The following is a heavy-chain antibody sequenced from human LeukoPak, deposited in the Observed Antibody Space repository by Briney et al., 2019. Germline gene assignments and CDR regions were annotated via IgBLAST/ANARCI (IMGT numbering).Heavy chain of an antibody. Sequence: GASVKVSCKTSGYSFATYGFCRVRQAPGDGLEWMGWISANTGKTSYAQKFQDRVTMTTDTSTTTAYMELRSLRLDDTAVYFCAKVAGDRMDYWGQGTLVTVSS. CDR2: ISANTGKT. D-gene: IGHD6-13*01. CDR1: GYSFATYG. J-gene: IGHJ4*02. CDR3: AKVAGDRMDY. V-gene: IGHV1-18*01.